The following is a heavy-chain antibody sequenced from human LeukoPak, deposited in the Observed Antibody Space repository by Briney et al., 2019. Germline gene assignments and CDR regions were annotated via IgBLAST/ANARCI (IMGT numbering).Heavy chain of an antibody. CDR2: IIPMFGSA. D-gene: IGHD1-26*01. CDR3: ARVGRSRGSLPNSYYYMDV. J-gene: IGHJ6*03. Sequence: SVKVSCKASGDIFNRYSVSWVRQAPGPGLEWMGGIIPMFGSANYAQKFQGRVTITTDQSTTIVYMELSSLSSEDTAVYYCARVGRSRGSLPNSYYYMDVWGKGATVTVSS. CDR1: GDIFNRYS. V-gene: IGHV1-69*05.